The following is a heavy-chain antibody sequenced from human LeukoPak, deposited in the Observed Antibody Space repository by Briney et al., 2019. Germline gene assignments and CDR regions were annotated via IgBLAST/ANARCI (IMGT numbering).Heavy chain of an antibody. V-gene: IGHV3-11*06. CDR1: GFTFSDIY. CDR3: ARDRSPTMIVAPEY. D-gene: IGHD3-22*01. CDR2: ISISSYT. Sequence: GGSLRLSCAASGFTFSDIYMSWLRQAPGKGLEWVSYISISSYTNYADSVKGRFTISRDNAKNSLYLQMNSLRAEDTAVYYCARDRSPTMIVAPEYWGQGTLVTVSS. J-gene: IGHJ4*02.